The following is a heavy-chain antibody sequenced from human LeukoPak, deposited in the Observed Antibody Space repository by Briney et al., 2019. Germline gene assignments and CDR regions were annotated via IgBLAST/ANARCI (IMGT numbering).Heavy chain of an antibody. V-gene: IGHV1-3*04. D-gene: IGHD6-19*01. J-gene: IGHJ2*01. CDR1: GYTFVNYG. Sequence: ASVKVSCKASGYTFVNYGIHWVRQAPGQRPEWMGWINTGNGNTKFSQKFQGRVTITTDTSASTADMELSSLRSDDTALYYCARDFSYSSGFFDLWGRGTLVTVSS. CDR2: INTGNGNT. CDR3: ARDFSYSSGFFDL.